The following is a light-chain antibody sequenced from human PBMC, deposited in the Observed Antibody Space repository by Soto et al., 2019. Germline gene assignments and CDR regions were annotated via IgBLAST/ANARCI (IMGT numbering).Light chain of an antibody. Sequence: HSLLTHSPSAAGRRAQGVARYCAGTGRDIGGDDFVSWYKVRPGEAPQLIIYNVNGRPSGVPRRFSGSKSGNTAYLTVSRLQGLDEADYYCSTYSDTTICVFGTGTKVTVL. CDR3: STYSDTTICV. J-gene: IGLJ1*01. V-gene: IGLV2-8*01. CDR2: NVN. CDR1: GRDIGGDDF.